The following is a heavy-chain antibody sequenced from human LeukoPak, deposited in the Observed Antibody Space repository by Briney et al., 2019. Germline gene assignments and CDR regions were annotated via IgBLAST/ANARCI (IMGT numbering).Heavy chain of an antibody. Sequence: PSETLSLTCTVSGGPISSGSNCWSWLRQPAGKGLEWIGHIYTSGSTNYNPSLKSRVTISVDSSKNQFSLRLSSVTAADTAVYYCARAFYPGYYSYMAVWGKGTTVTVSS. V-gene: IGHV4-61*09. CDR3: ARAFYPGYYSYMAV. J-gene: IGHJ6*03. CDR2: IYTSGST. D-gene: IGHD3-3*02. CDR1: GGPISSGSNC.